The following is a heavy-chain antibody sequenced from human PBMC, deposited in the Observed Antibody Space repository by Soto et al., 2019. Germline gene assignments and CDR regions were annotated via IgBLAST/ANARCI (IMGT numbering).Heavy chain of an antibody. V-gene: IGHV2-5*02. D-gene: IGHD3-22*01. CDR3: AHRPQGPTLVVITLGHDAFDI. CDR1: GFSLSTSGVG. Sequence: QITLKESGPTLVKPTQTLTLTCTFSGFSLSTSGVGVGWIRQPPGKALEWLALIYWDDDKRYSPSLKSRLTITKDTSKNQVVLTMTNMDPVDTATYYCAHRPQGPTLVVITLGHDAFDIWGQGTMVTVSS. J-gene: IGHJ3*02. CDR2: IYWDDDK.